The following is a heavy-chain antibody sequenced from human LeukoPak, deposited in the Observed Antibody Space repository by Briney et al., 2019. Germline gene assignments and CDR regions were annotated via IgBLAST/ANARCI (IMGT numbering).Heavy chain of an antibody. CDR2: INSDGINT. V-gene: IGHV3-74*01. Sequence: PGGSLRLSCAASGFTFSNYWMHWVRQAPGKGLVWVSRINSDGINTSYADSVKGRFTISRDNAKNTLNLQMNSLRAEDTAVYYCARAPIVVVPAATMRGYYYYMDVWGKGTTVTVSS. D-gene: IGHD2-2*01. CDR1: GFTFSNYW. CDR3: ARAPIVVVPAATMRGYYYYMDV. J-gene: IGHJ6*03.